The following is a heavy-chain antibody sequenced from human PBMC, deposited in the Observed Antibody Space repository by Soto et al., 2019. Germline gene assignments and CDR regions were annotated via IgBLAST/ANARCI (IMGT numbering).Heavy chain of an antibody. CDR1: GASLSSGGYS. CDR3: AKDCSSGWPEGYYFDY. Sequence: SETLSLTCSVSGASLSSGGYSWSWFRRPPGKALEWIAYVYYGGTASYNPSLKSRVTISVDSSKNQFSLTVKSVTAADTAVYFCAKDCSSGWPEGYYFDYWGQGTLVTVSS. CDR2: VYYGGTA. V-gene: IGHV4-30-2*01. J-gene: IGHJ4*02. D-gene: IGHD6-19*01.